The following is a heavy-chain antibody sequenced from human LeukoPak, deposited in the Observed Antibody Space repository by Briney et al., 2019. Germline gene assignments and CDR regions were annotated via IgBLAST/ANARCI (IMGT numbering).Heavy chain of an antibody. CDR1: GFTFSSYS. J-gene: IGHJ4*02. V-gene: IGHV3-21*04. CDR2: ISSSSNYI. CDR3: ARVGGH. D-gene: IGHD3-10*01. Sequence: GGSLRLSCAASGFTFSSYSMNWVRQAPGKGLEWVSSISSSSNYIYYADSVRGRFTISRDNSKNTLYLQMNSLRVEDTAVYYCARVGGHWGQGTLVTVSS.